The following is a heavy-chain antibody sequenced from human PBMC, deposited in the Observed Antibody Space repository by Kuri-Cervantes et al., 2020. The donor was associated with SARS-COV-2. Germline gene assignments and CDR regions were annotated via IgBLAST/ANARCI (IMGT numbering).Heavy chain of an antibody. J-gene: IGHJ5*02. V-gene: IGHV1-46*01. CDR3: ARDIQQQLVWRLDYWFDP. CDR2: INPSGGST. D-gene: IGHD6-13*01. Sequence: ASVKVSCKASGYTFTSYYMHWVRQAPGQGLEWMGIINPSGGSTSYAQKFQGRVTMTTDTSTSTAYMELRSLRSDDTAVYYCARDIQQQLVWRLDYWFDPWGQGTLVTVSS. CDR1: GYTFTSYY.